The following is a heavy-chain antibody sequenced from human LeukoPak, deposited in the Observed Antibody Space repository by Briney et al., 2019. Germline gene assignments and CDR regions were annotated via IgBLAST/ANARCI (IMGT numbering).Heavy chain of an antibody. V-gene: IGHV4-39*01. CDR3: ARARLSIVRGITNFDY. Sequence: SETLSLTCTVSGGSISSSSYYWGWIRQPPGKGLEWIGTINYSGSTFYNPSLKSRVTISVDTSKNQFSLMLNSVTAADTALYFCARARLSIVRGITNFDYWGQGTVVTVSS. CDR1: GGSISSSSYY. CDR2: INYSGST. D-gene: IGHD3-10*01. J-gene: IGHJ4*02.